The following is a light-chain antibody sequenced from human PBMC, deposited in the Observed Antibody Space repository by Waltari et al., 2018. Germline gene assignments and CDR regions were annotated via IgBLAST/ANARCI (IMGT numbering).Light chain of an antibody. V-gene: IGLV2-23*01. J-gene: IGLJ2*01. CDR1: SNDVGGYTF. Sequence: QSALTQPAPVSGSPGQSTPIPYVGTSNDVGGYTFVHWYQHHPGKVPKRMIYDCSKRPSVISYRFSGSKSGNTASLTISGLQAEDEADYYCCSYVGGGTLVFGGGTSVTVL. CDR3: CSYVGGGTLV. CDR2: DCS.